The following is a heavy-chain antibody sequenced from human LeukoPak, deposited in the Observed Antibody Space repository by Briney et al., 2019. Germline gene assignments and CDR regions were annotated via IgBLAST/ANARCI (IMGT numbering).Heavy chain of an antibody. D-gene: IGHD3-10*01. Sequence: PSETLSPTCTVSGGSISSDSWNWIRQSPGKGLEWIGYIYNTGNSNHNPSLKNRVTISFDKSKSQLSLVLTSVTAADTAIYYCARLGKMNLVQGVFWYFDLWGRGTLVTVSS. CDR3: ARLGKMNLVQGVFWYFDL. CDR2: IYNTGNS. CDR1: GGSISSDS. J-gene: IGHJ2*01. V-gene: IGHV4-59*08.